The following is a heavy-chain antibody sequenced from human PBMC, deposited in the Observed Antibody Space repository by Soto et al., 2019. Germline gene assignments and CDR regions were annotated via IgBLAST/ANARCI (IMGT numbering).Heavy chain of an antibody. CDR3: ARDKFSYGDNGWFDP. V-gene: IGHV4-31*03. D-gene: IGHD4-17*01. CDR1: GGSITNSGHY. Sequence: QVQLQESGPGLVKPSQTLSLTCTVSGGSITNSGHYWSWVRQRPGKGLEWVGYIHDSGNADYNPILKSRASISVDSSKNQFSLKLTSVTAADTAKYFCARDKFSYGDNGWFDPWGQGTLVTVS. J-gene: IGHJ5*02. CDR2: IHDSGNA.